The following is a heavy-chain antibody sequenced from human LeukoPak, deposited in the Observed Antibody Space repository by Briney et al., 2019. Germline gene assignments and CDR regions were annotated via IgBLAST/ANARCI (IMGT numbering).Heavy chain of an antibody. V-gene: IGHV3-23*01. Sequence: GGSLRLSCAASGFTLSSYDTNWVRQAPGKGLEWVSTISGSAGSTYYADSVKGRFTISRDNSKNTLYLQMNSLRTEDTAVYYCAKVDYGDYWGQGTLVTVSS. CDR2: ISGSAGST. J-gene: IGHJ4*02. CDR1: GFTLSSYD. CDR3: AKVDYGDY.